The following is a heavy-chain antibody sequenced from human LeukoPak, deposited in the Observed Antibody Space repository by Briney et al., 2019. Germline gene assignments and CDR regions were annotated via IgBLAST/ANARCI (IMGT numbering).Heavy chain of an antibody. J-gene: IGHJ4*02. CDR1: GYTFTSYD. V-gene: IGHV1-8*01. CDR3: AREGVAATGLDY. CDR2: MNPNSGNT. Sequence: ASVKVSCKASGYTFTSYDINWVRQATGQGLEWMGWMNPNSGNTGYAQKFQGRVTMTRNTSISTAYMELSSLRSEDTAVYYCAREGVAATGLDYWGQGTLVTVSS. D-gene: IGHD6-13*01.